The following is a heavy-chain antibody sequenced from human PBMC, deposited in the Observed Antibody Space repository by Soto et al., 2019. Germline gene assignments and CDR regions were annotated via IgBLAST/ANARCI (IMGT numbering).Heavy chain of an antibody. CDR2: INHSGST. D-gene: IGHD3-22*01. Sequence: SETLSLTCAVYGGSFSGYYWSWIRQPPGKGLEWIGEINHSGSTNYNPSLKSRVTKSVDTSKNQFSLKLSSVTAADTAVYYCARVGPWVPYYYDSSPYTFENWFDPWGQGTLVTVSS. V-gene: IGHV4-34*01. CDR1: GGSFSGYY. CDR3: ARVGPWVPYYYDSSPYTFENWFDP. J-gene: IGHJ5*02.